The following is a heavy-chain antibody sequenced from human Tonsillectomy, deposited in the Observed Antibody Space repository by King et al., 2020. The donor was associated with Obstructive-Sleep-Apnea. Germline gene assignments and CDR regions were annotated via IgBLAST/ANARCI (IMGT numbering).Heavy chain of an antibody. CDR1: GYTFTGYY. Sequence: QLQLVQSGAEVKKPGASVKVSCKASGYTFTGYYIHWVRQAPGQGLEWMGWINPNSGGTNYAQKFQGRVTITRDTSISTAYMELSGLKSDDTAVYYCARDRGWHLPRNYWGQGTLVTVSS. J-gene: IGHJ4*02. CDR2: INPNSGGT. V-gene: IGHV1-2*02. CDR3: ARDRGWHLPRNY. D-gene: IGHD3-10*01.